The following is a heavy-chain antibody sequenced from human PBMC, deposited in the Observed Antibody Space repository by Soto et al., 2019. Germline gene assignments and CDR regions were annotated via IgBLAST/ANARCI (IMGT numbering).Heavy chain of an antibody. V-gene: IGHV3-30*18. CDR1: GFSFSSYG. Sequence: PGGSLRLSCAASGFSFSSYGMHWFRQAPGRGLEWVTVISNDGNRKYYGESVKGRFSVSRDNDKDTLYLQMNGLRPEDTGVYYCAKDRRQLSALDMWGQGTTVTVSS. D-gene: IGHD6-6*01. CDR3: AKDRRQLSALDM. J-gene: IGHJ3*02. CDR2: ISNDGNRK.